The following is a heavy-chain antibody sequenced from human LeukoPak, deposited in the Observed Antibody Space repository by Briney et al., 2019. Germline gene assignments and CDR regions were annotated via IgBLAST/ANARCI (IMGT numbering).Heavy chain of an antibody. Sequence: SVKVSCKASGGTFRTYSVTWVRQAPGQGLEWMGGIIPIFGTPNYAQKFQGRVKVTTDDATGTAYMELSSLMSEDTAIYYCARVDRYHFHLDVWGKGTPVTVSS. CDR1: GGTFRTYS. CDR2: IIPIFGTP. CDR3: ARVDRYHFHLDV. V-gene: IGHV1-69*05. J-gene: IGHJ6*03.